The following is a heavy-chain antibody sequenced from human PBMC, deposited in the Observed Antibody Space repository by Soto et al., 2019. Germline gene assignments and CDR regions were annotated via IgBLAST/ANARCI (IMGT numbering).Heavy chain of an antibody. J-gene: IGHJ6*02. CDR1: GASISNAY. CDR3: ARDNIVSKGYGMDV. CDR2: IHSSGTF. D-gene: IGHD5-12*01. V-gene: IGHV4-4*07. Sequence: LSLTCTVSGASISNAYWSWIRQAAGKRLEWIGRIHSSGTFNYNPSLKSRVSISRDTSKNQISLKLSSVTAADTAVYYCARDNIVSKGYGMDVWGQGTTVTVSS.